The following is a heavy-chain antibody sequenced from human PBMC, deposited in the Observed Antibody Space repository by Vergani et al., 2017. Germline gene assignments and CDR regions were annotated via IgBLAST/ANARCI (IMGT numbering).Heavy chain of an antibody. CDR2: INPSGGST. D-gene: IGHD5-18*01. CDR3: ARVRSAMATYYYYYMDV. Sequence: QVQLVQSGAEVKKPGASVKVSCKASGYTFTSYYMHWVRQAPGQGLEWMGIINPSGGSTSYAQKFQGRVTMTRDTSTSTVYMELSSLRSEDTAVYYCARVRSAMATYYYYYMDVWGKGTTVTVSS. J-gene: IGHJ6*03. CDR1: GYTFTSYY. V-gene: IGHV1-46*01.